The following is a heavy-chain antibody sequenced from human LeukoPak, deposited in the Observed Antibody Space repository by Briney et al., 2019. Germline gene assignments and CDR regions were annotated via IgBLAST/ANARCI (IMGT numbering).Heavy chain of an antibody. J-gene: IGHJ4*02. Sequence: GRSLRLSCAASGFTFSSYGMHWVRQAPGKGLEWVAVIWYDGSNKYYADSVKGRFTISRDNSKNTLYLRMNSLRAEDTAVYYCAREGGIAARPRGLDYWGQGTLVTVSS. V-gene: IGHV3-33*01. D-gene: IGHD6-6*01. CDR2: IWYDGSNK. CDR1: GFTFSSYG. CDR3: AREGGIAARPRGLDY.